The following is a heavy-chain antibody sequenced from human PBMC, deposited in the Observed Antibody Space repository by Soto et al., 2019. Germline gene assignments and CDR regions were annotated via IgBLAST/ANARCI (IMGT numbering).Heavy chain of an antibody. CDR2: ISSSSSYI. V-gene: IGHV3-21*01. Sequence: GGSLRLSCAASGYTFSSYSMNWVRQAPGKGLEWVSSISSSSSYIYYADSVKGRFTISRDNAKNSLYLQMNSLRAEDTAVYYCARDSGTNYFHYWGQGTLVTVSS. CDR1: GYTFSSYS. J-gene: IGHJ4*02. CDR3: ARDSGTNYFHY. D-gene: IGHD1-1*01.